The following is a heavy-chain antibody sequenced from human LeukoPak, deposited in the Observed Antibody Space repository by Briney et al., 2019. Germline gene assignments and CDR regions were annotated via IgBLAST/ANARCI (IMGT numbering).Heavy chain of an antibody. CDR3: ARNNYVTHFYGLDV. V-gene: IGHV4-59*01. CDR1: GGSISSYY. D-gene: IGHD4-11*01. J-gene: IGHJ6*02. Sequence: SETLSLTCTVSGGSISSYYWSWIRQPPGKGLEWLAYIYYSGSTNYNPSLKSRVTISVDTSKNQFSLKLSSVTAADTAVYFCARNNYVTHFYGLDVWGQGTTVTVSS. CDR2: IYYSGST.